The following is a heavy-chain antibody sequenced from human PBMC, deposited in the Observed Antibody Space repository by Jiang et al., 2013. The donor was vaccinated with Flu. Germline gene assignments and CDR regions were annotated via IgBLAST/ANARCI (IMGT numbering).Heavy chain of an antibody. CDR2: SIPVGAP. Sequence: PGLVKPSQTLSLTCTVSVAPSAVVVTTGAGSGSPPGRDWSGLGVSIPVGAPNXNPSLKSRVTISVDTSKNQFSLKLSSVTAADTAVYYCASNYYDSSGYQDWYFDLWGRGTLVTVSS. CDR3: ASNYYDSSGYQDWYFDL. CDR1: VAPSAVVVTT. V-gene: IGHV4-61*02. J-gene: IGHJ2*01. D-gene: IGHD3-22*01.